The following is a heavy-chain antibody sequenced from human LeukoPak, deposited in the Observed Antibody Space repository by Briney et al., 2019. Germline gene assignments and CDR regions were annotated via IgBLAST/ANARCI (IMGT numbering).Heavy chain of an antibody. D-gene: IGHD4-23*01. CDR3: AKDILGWSFDY. Sequence: PGGSLRLSCEASGFSFTNNAMSWVRQAPGKGLEWVSGIGSDVRTHYADSVKGRFTISRDNSKNTMYLQMNSLRAEDTAVYYCAKDILGWSFDYWGLGTLATVSS. CDR1: GFSFTNNA. CDR2: IGSDVRT. J-gene: IGHJ4*02. V-gene: IGHV3-23*01.